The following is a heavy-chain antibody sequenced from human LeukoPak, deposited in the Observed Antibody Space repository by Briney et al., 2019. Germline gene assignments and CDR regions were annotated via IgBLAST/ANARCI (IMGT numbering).Heavy chain of an antibody. D-gene: IGHD3-22*01. V-gene: IGHV4-59*01. Sequence: SETLSLTCTVSGGSINSYYWTWIPQPPGKGLEWIGHIYYSGNTIYNPSLKSRVTISVDTSKNQFSLKLTSVTTADTAVYYCAGEDYFDSSGYASWRFDIWGQGTMVTVSS. CDR3: AGEDYFDSSGYASWRFDI. CDR2: IYYSGNT. J-gene: IGHJ3*02. CDR1: GGSINSYY.